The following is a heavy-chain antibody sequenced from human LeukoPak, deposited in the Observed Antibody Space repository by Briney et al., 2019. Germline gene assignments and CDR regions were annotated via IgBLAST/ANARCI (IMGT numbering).Heavy chain of an antibody. D-gene: IGHD3-3*01. Sequence: PGGSLRLSCAASGFTFSSYSMNWVRQAPGKGLEWVSSISSSSSYIYYADSVKGRFTISRDNAKNSLYLQMNSLRAEDTAVHYCARDSDFWSGYYEYWGQGTLVTVSS. V-gene: IGHV3-21*01. CDR1: GFTFSSYS. J-gene: IGHJ4*02. CDR2: ISSSSSYI. CDR3: ARDSDFWSGYYEY.